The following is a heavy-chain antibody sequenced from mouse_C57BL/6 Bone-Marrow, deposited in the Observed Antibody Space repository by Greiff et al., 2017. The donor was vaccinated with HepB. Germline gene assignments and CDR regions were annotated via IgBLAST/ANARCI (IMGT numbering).Heavy chain of an antibody. CDR3: ARIYGSSYGWYFDV. D-gene: IGHD1-1*01. J-gene: IGHJ1*03. CDR2: IDPNSGGT. Sequence: VQLQQPGAELVKPGASVKLSCKASVYTFTSYWMHWVKQRPGRGLEWIGRIDPNSGGTKYNEKFKSKATLTVDKPSSTAYMQLSSLTSEDSAVYYCARIYGSSYGWYFDVWGTGTTVTVSS. V-gene: IGHV1-72*01. CDR1: VYTFTSYW.